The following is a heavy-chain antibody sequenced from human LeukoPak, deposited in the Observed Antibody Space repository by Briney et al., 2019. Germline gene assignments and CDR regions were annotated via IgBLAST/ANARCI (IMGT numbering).Heavy chain of an antibody. J-gene: IGHJ4*01. Sequence: SQTLSLTCAVSGGSISSGGYSWSWIRQPPGKGLEWIGYIYHSGSTYYNPSLKSRVTISVDTSKNQFSLKLSSVTAADTAVYYCARVVLFRFGELNDFDYWGQEPWSPSPQ. D-gene: IGHD3-10*01. CDR3: ARVVLFRFGELNDFDY. V-gene: IGHV4-30-2*01. CDR2: IYHSGST. CDR1: GGSISSGGYS.